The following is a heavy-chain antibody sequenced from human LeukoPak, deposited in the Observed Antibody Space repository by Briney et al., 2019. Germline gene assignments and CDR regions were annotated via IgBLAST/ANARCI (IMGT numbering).Heavy chain of an antibody. CDR1: GFTFSSYS. V-gene: IGHV3-21*01. CDR2: ISSSSSYI. Sequence: GGSLRLSCAASGFTFSSYSMNWVRQAPGKGLEWVSSISSSSSYIYYADSVKGRFTISRDNAKNSLYLQMNSLRAEDTAVYYCARDQGVSIAAAGTADYWGQGTLVTVSS. J-gene: IGHJ4*02. CDR3: ARDQGVSIAAAGTADY. D-gene: IGHD6-13*01.